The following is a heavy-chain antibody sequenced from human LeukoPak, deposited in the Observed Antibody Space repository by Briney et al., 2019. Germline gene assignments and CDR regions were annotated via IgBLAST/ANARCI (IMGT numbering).Heavy chain of an antibody. CDR3: ARDARRGYYYYMDV. Sequence: ASVKVSCKASGYTFTGYYMHLVRQAPGQGLEWIGWINPNSGGTNYAQKFQGRVTMTRDTSISTAYMELSRLRSDDTAVYYCARDARRGYYYYMDVWGKGTTVTVSS. CDR1: GYTFTGYY. V-gene: IGHV1-2*02. CDR2: INPNSGGT. J-gene: IGHJ6*03.